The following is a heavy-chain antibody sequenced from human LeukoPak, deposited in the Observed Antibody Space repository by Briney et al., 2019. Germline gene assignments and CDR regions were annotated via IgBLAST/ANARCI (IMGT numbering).Heavy chain of an antibody. D-gene: IGHD6-13*01. V-gene: IGHV4-31*03. Sequence: TLSLTCTVSGGSISSGGYYWSWIRQHPGKGLEWIGYIYYSGSTYYNPSLKSRVTISVDTSKNQFSLKLSSVTAADTAVYYCARPSSTWIFDYWGQGTLVTVSS. J-gene: IGHJ4*02. CDR1: GGSISSGGYY. CDR2: IYYSGST. CDR3: ARPSSTWIFDY.